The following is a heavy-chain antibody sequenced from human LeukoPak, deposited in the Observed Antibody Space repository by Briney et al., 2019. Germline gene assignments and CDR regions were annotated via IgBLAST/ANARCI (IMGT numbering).Heavy chain of an antibody. CDR3: AKGRGYYDSSGYSH. J-gene: IGHJ1*01. Sequence: GSLRLSCAASGFTFSSYAMSWVRQGPGKGLEWVSSISGSGGSTFYADSVKGRFTISRDNSKNTLYLQMNSLRAEDTAVYYCAKGRGYYDSSGYSHWGQGTLVTVSS. V-gene: IGHV3-23*01. D-gene: IGHD3-22*01. CDR2: ISGSGGST. CDR1: GFTFSSYA.